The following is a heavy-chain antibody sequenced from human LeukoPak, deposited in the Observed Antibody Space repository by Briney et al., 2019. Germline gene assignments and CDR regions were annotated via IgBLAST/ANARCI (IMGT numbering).Heavy chain of an antibody. CDR2: VSGGSRYT. CDR1: GFTLSDHY. V-gene: IGHV3-11*03. Sequence: GGPLRLSCVASGFTLSDHYMSWIRQSPGKGLEWISYVSGGSRYTNYADSVKGRFTISRDNAKNSLFLEMSSLRADDTAVYFCARTVAAVDYYFDFWGQGTQVTVSS. D-gene: IGHD6-13*01. CDR3: ARTVAAVDYYFDF. J-gene: IGHJ4*02.